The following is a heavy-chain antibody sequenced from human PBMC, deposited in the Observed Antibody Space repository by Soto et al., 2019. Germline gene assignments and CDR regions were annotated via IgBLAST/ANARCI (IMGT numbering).Heavy chain of an antibody. D-gene: IGHD2-21*02. CDR2: IYYSGGA. CDR1: GASISNGDYY. J-gene: IGHJ6*02. Sequence: SLTCTVSGASISNGDYYWSWIRQPPGKGLEWIAYIYYSGGAKYNPSVKRRVSISVDTSKNQFSLNLSSVTAADTAVYYCTRDGDGRMTTNPYYYYGMDVWGPGITVTVS. CDR3: TRDGDGRMTTNPYYYYGMDV. V-gene: IGHV4-61*08.